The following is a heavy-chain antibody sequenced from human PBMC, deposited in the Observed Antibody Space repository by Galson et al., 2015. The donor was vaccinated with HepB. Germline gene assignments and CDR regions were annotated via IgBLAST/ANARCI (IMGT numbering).Heavy chain of an antibody. D-gene: IGHD2-15*01. CDR3: ARGDWGGRYLHGMDV. V-gene: IGHV3-30*03. CDR1: GFTFSSYG. J-gene: IGHJ6*02. CDR2: ISYDGSNK. Sequence: RLSCAASGFTFSSYGMHWVRQAPGKGLEWVAFISYDGSNKYFADSVKGRFTISRDNSKNTLYLQMNSLRAEDTSVYYCARGDWGGRYLHGMDVWGHGTTVTVSS.